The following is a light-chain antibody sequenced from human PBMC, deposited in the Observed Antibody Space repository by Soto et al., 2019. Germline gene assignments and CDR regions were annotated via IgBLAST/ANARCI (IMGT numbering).Light chain of an antibody. V-gene: IGLV1-44*01. CDR2: SNN. Sequence: QSVLTQPPSWSGTPGQRVTISCSGSSSNIGSNTVNWYQQLPGTAPKLLIYSNNQRPSGVPDRFSGSKSGTSASLAISGLQSEDEADYYCAAWDDSLNGFYVFGTGTKVTVL. CDR1: SSNIGSNT. CDR3: AAWDDSLNGFYV. J-gene: IGLJ1*01.